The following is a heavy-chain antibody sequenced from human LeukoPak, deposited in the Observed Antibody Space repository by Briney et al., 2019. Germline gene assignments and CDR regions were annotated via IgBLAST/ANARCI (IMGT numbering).Heavy chain of an antibody. J-gene: IGHJ5*02. CDR1: GYTFTSYY. CDR2: INPSGGST. Sequence: ASVKVSCKASGYTFTSYYMHWVRQAPGQGLEWMGIINPSGGSTSYAQKFQGRVTMTRDMSTSTVYMELSNLRSEDTAVYYCATSPYSGGRGSLNWFDPWGQGTLVTVSS. CDR3: ATSPYSGGRGSLNWFDP. V-gene: IGHV1-46*01. D-gene: IGHD2-21*01.